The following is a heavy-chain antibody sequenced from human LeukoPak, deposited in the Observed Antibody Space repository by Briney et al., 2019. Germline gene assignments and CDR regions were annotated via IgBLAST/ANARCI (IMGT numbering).Heavy chain of an antibody. CDR1: GYTFTSYY. CDR2: INPSGGST. CDR3: ARAAIPIEGWLDP. V-gene: IGHV1-46*01. J-gene: IGHJ5*02. D-gene: IGHD3-3*01. Sequence: GASVKVSCKASGYTFTSYYMHLVRQAPGQGLEWMGVINPSGGSTSYAQKFQGRVTMTRDTSTSTVYMELSSLRSEHTAVYYCARAAIPIEGWLDPWGQGTLVTVSS.